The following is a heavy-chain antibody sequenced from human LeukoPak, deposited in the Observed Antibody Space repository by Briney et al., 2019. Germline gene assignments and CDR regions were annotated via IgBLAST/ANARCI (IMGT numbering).Heavy chain of an antibody. Sequence: GASVTVSCKTSGYTFTMYYLNWVRQAPGQGLEWMGRINPNTGGTDSGQKFQGRVTMTRDTSISTAYMELSSLTFDDTAVYYCARVDATSLAVHYWGQGTLVTVSS. D-gene: IGHD6-19*01. CDR2: INPNTGGT. CDR1: GYTFTMYY. J-gene: IGHJ4*02. CDR3: ARVDATSLAVHY. V-gene: IGHV1-2*02.